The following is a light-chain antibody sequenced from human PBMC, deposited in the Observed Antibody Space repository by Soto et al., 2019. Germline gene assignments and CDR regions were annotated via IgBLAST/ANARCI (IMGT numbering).Light chain of an antibody. CDR2: DAS. V-gene: IGKV3-11*01. CDR1: QSVSSY. Sequence: EIVLTQSPATLSLSPGERATLSCRASQSVSSYLDWYQQKPGQAPRLLIYDASNRATGIPARFSGSGSGTDFTVTISSLEPEDLAVYYCQQRSNWPPVLTFGGGTKVEIK. CDR3: QQRSNWPPVLT. J-gene: IGKJ4*01.